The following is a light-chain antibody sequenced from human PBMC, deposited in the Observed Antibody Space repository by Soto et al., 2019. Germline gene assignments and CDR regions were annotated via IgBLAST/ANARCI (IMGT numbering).Light chain of an antibody. V-gene: IGLV2-8*01. CDR2: EVT. J-gene: IGLJ3*02. Sequence: QPVLTQPPSASGSPGQSVTNSCTGTSSDVGAYKYVSWYQQYPGKAPKLMIYEVTKRPSGVPDRFSGSKSGNTASLTVSGLQAEDEADYYCTSYVGNDIWVFGGATQLTVL. CDR3: TSYVGNDIWV. CDR1: SSDVGAYKY.